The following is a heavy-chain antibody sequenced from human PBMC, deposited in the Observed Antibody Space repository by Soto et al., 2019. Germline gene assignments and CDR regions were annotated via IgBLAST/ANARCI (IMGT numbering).Heavy chain of an antibody. CDR1: GFIFSSYA. V-gene: IGHV3-23*01. Sequence: EAQLLESGGGLVQAGGSLRLSCEGSGFIFSSYAMSWVRQAPGRGLEWVSGISGSGGGRSHADSVKGRFTIPRDNSKNTLYLQMNSLRAEDAAVYYCAKRNGDYDYPDYWGQGTLVTVSS. D-gene: IGHD4-17*01. CDR3: AKRNGDYDYPDY. J-gene: IGHJ4*02. CDR2: ISGSGGGR.